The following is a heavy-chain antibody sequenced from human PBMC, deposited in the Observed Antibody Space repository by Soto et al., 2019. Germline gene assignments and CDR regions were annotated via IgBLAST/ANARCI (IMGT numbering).Heavy chain of an antibody. CDR1: GFTFSSYW. J-gene: IGHJ4*02. D-gene: IGHD2-15*01. CDR3: VRAGYCSGGSCLDFDY. Sequence: EVQLVESGGGLVQPGGSLRLSCAASGFTFSSYWMSRVRQAPGKGLEWVANIKQDGSEKYYVDSVKGRFTISRDNAKNSLYLQMNSLRAEDTAVYYCVRAGYCSGGSCLDFDYWGQGTLVTVSS. CDR2: IKQDGSEK. V-gene: IGHV3-7*01.